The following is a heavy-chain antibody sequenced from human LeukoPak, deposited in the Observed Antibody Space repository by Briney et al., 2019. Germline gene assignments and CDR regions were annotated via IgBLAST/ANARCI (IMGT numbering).Heavy chain of an antibody. Sequence: ASVKVSCKASGYTFTSYYMHWVRQAPGRGLEWMGIINPSGGSTSYAQKFQGRVTMTRDMSTSTVYMELSSLRSEDTAVYYCARQELSYDYDYWGRGTLVTVSS. CDR1: GYTFTSYY. D-gene: IGHD5-12*01. CDR2: INPSGGST. V-gene: IGHV1-46*01. J-gene: IGHJ4*02. CDR3: ARQELSYDYDY.